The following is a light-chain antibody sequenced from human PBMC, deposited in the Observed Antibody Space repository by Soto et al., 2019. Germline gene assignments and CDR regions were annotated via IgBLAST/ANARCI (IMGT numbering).Light chain of an antibody. Sequence: VLTQSPAILSLSPGERATPSCRASHSVSNYLAWYQQRPGQAPRLLIYDSSNRATGVPARFSASGSGTDFTLTISSLEPEDFAVYYCQQRRVWPLTFGGGTKVEIK. CDR1: HSVSNY. CDR3: QQRRVWPLT. CDR2: DSS. V-gene: IGKV3-11*01. J-gene: IGKJ4*01.